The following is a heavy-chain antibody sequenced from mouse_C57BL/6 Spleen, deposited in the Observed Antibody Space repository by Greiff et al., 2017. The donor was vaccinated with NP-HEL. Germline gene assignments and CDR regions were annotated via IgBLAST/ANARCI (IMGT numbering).Heavy chain of an antibody. CDR3: ARNYYASSSGAMDY. V-gene: IGHV1-78*01. J-gene: IGHJ4*01. CDR1: GYTFTDHT. Sequence: VKLQESDAELVKPGASVKISCKVSGYTFTDHTIHWMKQRPEQGLEWIGYIYPRDGSTKYNEKFKGKATLTADKSSSTAYMQLNSLTSEDSAVYFCARNYYASSSGAMDYWGQGTSVTVSS. D-gene: IGHD1-1*01. CDR2: IYPRDGST.